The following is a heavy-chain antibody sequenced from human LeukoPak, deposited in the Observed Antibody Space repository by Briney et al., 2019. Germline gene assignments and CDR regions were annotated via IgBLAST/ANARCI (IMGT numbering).Heavy chain of an antibody. J-gene: IGHJ4*02. V-gene: IGHV4-34*01. D-gene: IGHD4-17*01. CDR1: GGSFSGYY. CDR2: INHSGST. Sequence: SETLSLTCAVYGGSFSGYYWSWIRQPPGKGLEWIGEINHSGSTNYNPSLKSRVTISVDTSKNQFSLKLSSVTAADTAVYYCARSSEYGDPFNYWGQGTLVTVSS. CDR3: ARSSEYGDPFNY.